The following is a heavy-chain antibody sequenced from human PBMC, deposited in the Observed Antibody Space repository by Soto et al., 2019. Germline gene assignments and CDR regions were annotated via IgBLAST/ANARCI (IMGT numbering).Heavy chain of an antibody. Sequence: SETLSLTCTVSGASINSGDYYWSWIRQPPGKGLEWIGYIYYSGSTYYNPSLKSRVTISVDTSKNQFSLKLSSVTAADTAVYFCARVKATLYRHYYFDYWGQGTPVTVSS. CDR3: ARVKATLYRHYYFDY. V-gene: IGHV4-30-4*01. CDR1: GASINSGDYY. D-gene: IGHD5-12*01. J-gene: IGHJ4*02. CDR2: IYYSGST.